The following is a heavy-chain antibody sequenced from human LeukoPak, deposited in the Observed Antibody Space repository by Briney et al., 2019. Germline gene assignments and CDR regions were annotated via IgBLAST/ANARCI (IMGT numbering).Heavy chain of an antibody. CDR3: ARLNLLGYCTNDVCPGGGVPFDY. CDR2: IIHSGST. Sequence: PSETVSLACAVYGGSFSGYYWSWIRQPPGKGLEWIGEIIHSGSTNYNPSLKSRVTISVDTSKNQFSLKLSSVTAADTAVYYCARLNLLGYCTNDVCPGGGVPFDYWGQGTLVTVSS. J-gene: IGHJ4*02. CDR1: GGSFSGYY. D-gene: IGHD2-8*01. V-gene: IGHV4-34*12.